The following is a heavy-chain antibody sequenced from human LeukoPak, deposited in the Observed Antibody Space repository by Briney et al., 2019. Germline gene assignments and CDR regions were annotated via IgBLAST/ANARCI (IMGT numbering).Heavy chain of an antibody. D-gene: IGHD2-15*01. J-gene: IGHJ1*01. CDR2: INHSGST. CDR1: GGSFSGCD. V-gene: IGHV4-34*01. Sequence: PSETLSLTCAVYGGSFSGCDWSWIRQLPGKGLEWIGEINHSGSTNYNPSLKSRVTISVDTSKNQFSLKLSSVTAADTAVYYCARGILGYCSGGSCYSFPHWGQGTLVTVSS. CDR3: ARGILGYCSGGSCYSFPH.